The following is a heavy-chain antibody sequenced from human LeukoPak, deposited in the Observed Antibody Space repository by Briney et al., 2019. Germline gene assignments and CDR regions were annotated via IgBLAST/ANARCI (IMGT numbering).Heavy chain of an antibody. D-gene: IGHD3-10*02. CDR3: AELGITMIGGV. CDR2: INQDGSET. J-gene: IGHJ6*04. V-gene: IGHV3-7*01. CDR1: GFSFVGHW. Sequence: PGGSLRLSCEVSGFSFVGHWMTWVRQAPGKGLEWVANINQDGSETYYVDSVKGRFTISRANPKNSLYLQMNSLRAEDTAVYYCAELGITMIGGVWGKGTTVTISS.